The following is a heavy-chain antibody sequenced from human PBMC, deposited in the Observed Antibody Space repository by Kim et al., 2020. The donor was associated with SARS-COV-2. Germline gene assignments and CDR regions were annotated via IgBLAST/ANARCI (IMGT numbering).Heavy chain of an antibody. D-gene: IGHD2-2*01. CDR2: ISWRSDNI. J-gene: IGHJ6*02. V-gene: IGHV3-9*01. CDR3: AKDLSGVDCTSTTCYSYGMDV. Sequence: GGSLRPSCVASGFTFGGYAMHWVRQAPGKGLEWVSGISWRSDNIYYADSVKGRFTISRDNAKNSLFLQMTGLRAEDTALYYCAKDLSGVDCTSTTCYSYGMDVWGQGTTVVVSS. CDR1: GFTFGGYA.